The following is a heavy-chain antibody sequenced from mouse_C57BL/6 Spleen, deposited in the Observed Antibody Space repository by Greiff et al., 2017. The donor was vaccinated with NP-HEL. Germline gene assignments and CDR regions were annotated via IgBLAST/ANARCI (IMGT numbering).Heavy chain of an antibody. J-gene: IGHJ4*01. CDR1: GYTFTSYW. V-gene: IGHV1-64*01. D-gene: IGHD3-2*02. CDR3: ARSPVSSGYAYYYAMDY. Sequence: QVQLQQPGAELVKPGASVKLSCKASGYTFTSYWMHWVKQRPGQGLEWIGMIHPNSGSTNYNEMFKSKATLTVDKSSSTAYMQLSSLTSEDSAVYYCARSPVSSGYAYYYAMDYWGQGTSVTVSS. CDR2: IHPNSGST.